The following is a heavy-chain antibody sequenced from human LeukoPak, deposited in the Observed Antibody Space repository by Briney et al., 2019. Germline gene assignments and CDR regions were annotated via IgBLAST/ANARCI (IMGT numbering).Heavy chain of an antibody. CDR3: ARDLRVIVRGVDWFDP. Sequence: GSLRLSCAASGFTFSSYAMSWLRQAPGKGLEWVSAISGSGGSTYYADSVKGRFTISRDNSKNTLYLQMNSLRAEDTAVYYCARDLRVIVRGVDWFDPWGQGTLVTVSS. J-gene: IGHJ5*02. V-gene: IGHV3-23*01. CDR1: GFTFSSYA. CDR2: ISGSGGST. D-gene: IGHD3-10*02.